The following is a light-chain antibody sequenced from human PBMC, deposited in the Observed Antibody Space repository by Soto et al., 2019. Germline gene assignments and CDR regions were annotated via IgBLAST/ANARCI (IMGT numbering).Light chain of an antibody. CDR1: QSVSSN. J-gene: IGKJ4*01. CDR3: QQYNNWPLT. V-gene: IGKV3-15*01. Sequence: ETVMTQSPATLSVSPGERATLSCRASQSVSSNLAWYQQKPGQAPRLLIYGTSTRATGIPARFSGSGFGTEFTLTISSLQSEDFAVYYCQQYNNWPLTFGGGAKVEIK. CDR2: GTS.